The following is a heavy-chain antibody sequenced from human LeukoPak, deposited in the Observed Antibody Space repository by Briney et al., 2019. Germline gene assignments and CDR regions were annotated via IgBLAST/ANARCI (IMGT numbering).Heavy chain of an antibody. D-gene: IGHD2-2*01. Sequence: GGSLRLSCGASGFSFRSYWMHWVRQAPGKGLVWVSRINNDGSTTADADSVKGRFTITRDNAKNTLYLQMNSLRAEDTAVYYCARGEAYALNYWGQGTLVTVSS. CDR3: ARGEAYALNY. CDR2: INNDGSTT. V-gene: IGHV3-74*01. CDR1: GFSFRSYW. J-gene: IGHJ4*02.